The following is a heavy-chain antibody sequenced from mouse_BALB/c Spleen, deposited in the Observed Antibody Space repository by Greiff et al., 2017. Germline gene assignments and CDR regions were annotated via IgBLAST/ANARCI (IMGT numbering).Heavy chain of an antibody. J-gene: IGHJ4*01. CDR1: GFSLTSYG. Sequence: VQLVESGPGLVAPSQSLSITCTVSGFSLTSYGVHWVRQPPGKGLEWLGVIWAGGSTNYNSALMSRLSISKDNSKSQVFLKMNSLQTDDTAMYYCARYYGNSNYAMDYWGQGTSVTVSS. D-gene: IGHD2-1*01. V-gene: IGHV2-9*02. CDR3: ARYYGNSNYAMDY. CDR2: IWAGGST.